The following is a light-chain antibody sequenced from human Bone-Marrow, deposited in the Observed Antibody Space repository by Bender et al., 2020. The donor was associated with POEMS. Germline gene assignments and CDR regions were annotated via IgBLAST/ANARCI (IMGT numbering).Light chain of an antibody. CDR3: CSDAGSSPL. V-gene: IGLV2-11*01. Sequence: QSALTQPRSVSGSPGQSVTISCTGTSSDVGGYNYISWYQHHPGKAPKLMIYDVTKRPGGVPGSFAGTKAGNAASLTIAGLQAEEEADYRCCSDAGSSPLFGGGTKLTVL. J-gene: IGLJ3*02. CDR1: SSDVGGYNY. CDR2: DVT.